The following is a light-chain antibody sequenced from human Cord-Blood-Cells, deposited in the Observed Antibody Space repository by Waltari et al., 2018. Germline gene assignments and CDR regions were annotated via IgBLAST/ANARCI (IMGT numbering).Light chain of an antibody. CDR3: QQYNSDPIT. Sequence: DIQMTQSPSTLSASVGDRVTITCRASQSISSWLAWYQQKPGKAPKLLIYKASSLESGVPSRFSGSGSGKEFTHTISSLQPDDFAAYYCQQYNSDPITFGQGTRLEIK. J-gene: IGKJ5*01. V-gene: IGKV1-5*03. CDR1: QSISSW. CDR2: KAS.